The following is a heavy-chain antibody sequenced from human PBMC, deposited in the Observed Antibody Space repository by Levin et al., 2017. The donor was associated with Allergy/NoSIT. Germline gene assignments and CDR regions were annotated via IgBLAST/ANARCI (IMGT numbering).Heavy chain of an antibody. J-gene: IGHJ4*02. V-gene: IGHV5-51*01. CDR2: IFPGDSDI. D-gene: IGHD3-10*01. CDR1: GSNFTSYW. Sequence: GASVKVSCKGSGSNFTSYWINWVRQTPGKGLEWVGIIFPGDSDIRYSPSFEGQVTISADRSISTAYLQWGSLRASDTAMYFCARSMVRGVITPPDYWGQGTLVTVSS. CDR3: ARSMVRGVITPPDY.